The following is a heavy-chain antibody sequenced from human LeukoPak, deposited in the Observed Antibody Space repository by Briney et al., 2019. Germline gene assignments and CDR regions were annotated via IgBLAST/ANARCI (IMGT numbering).Heavy chain of an antibody. CDR3: AKDSHPTTGWNECHS. CDR2: ISNDGRDQ. V-gene: IGHV3-30*18. J-gene: IGHJ4*02. D-gene: IGHD1-1*01. Sequence: GGSLRLSCVASGFNFRNYAMHWVRQAPGKGLEWVAVISNDGRDQSYADSVKGRFSLSRDNSKNPVFLQMNSLRAGDTAVYYCAKDSHPTTGWNECHSWGQGTLVIVSS. CDR1: GFNFRNYA.